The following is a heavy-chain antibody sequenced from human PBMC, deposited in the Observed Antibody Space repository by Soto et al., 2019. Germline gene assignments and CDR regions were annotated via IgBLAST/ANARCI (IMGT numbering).Heavy chain of an antibody. D-gene: IGHD3-9*01. Sequence: EVHLVQSGAEVKKPGESLKISCKGSGCSFTNYWIGWVRQMPGKGLEWMGIIHPGDSDTRYSPSFQGQVTISADKSISTAYLQWSSLRASDTAMYYCARRRYDLLTGYYEAPDYWGQGTLVTVSS. CDR2: IHPGDSDT. CDR3: ARRRYDLLTGYYEAPDY. J-gene: IGHJ4*02. CDR1: GCSFTNYW. V-gene: IGHV5-51*01.